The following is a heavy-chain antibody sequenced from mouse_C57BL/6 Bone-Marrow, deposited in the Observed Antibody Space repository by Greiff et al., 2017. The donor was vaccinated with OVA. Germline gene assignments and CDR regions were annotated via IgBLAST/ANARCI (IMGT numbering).Heavy chain of an antibody. V-gene: IGHV5-4*03. CDR1: GFTFSSYA. Sequence: EVMLVESGGGLVKPGGSLKLSCAASGFTFSSYAMSWVRQTPEKRLEWVATISDGGSYTSYPDNVKGRFTISRDNAKNNLYLQMSHLKSEDTAMYYCARVDVVDYWGQGTTLTVSS. CDR3: ARVDVVDY. J-gene: IGHJ2*01. CDR2: ISDGGSYT.